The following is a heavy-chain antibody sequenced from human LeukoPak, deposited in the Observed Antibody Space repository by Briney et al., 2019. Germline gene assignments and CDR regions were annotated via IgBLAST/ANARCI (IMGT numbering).Heavy chain of an antibody. CDR3: ARDRGSFYYFDY. D-gene: IGHD1-26*01. J-gene: IGHJ4*02. Sequence: SETLSLTCTVSGGSISSSSYYWSWIRQPPGKGLEWIGYIYYSGSTNYNPSLKSRVTISVDTSKNQFSLKLSSVTAADTAVYYCARDRGSFYYFDYWGQGTLVTVSS. V-gene: IGHV4-61*01. CDR2: IYYSGST. CDR1: GGSISSSSYY.